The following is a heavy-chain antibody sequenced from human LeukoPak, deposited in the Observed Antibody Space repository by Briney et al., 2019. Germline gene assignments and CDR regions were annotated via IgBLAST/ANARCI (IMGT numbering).Heavy chain of an antibody. J-gene: IGHJ6*03. D-gene: IGHD6-13*01. Sequence: GESLKISCKGSGYRFTNYWIGWVRQMPGKGLEWMGIIYPGDSDIRYSPSFQGQVTISADKSISTAYLQWSSLEASDTAMYYCARFHSSSWYYYMDVWGKGTTVTVSS. V-gene: IGHV5-51*01. CDR1: GYRFTNYW. CDR2: IYPGDSDI. CDR3: ARFHSSSWYYYMDV.